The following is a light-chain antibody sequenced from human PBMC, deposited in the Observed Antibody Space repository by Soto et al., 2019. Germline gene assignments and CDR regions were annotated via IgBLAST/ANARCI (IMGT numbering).Light chain of an antibody. V-gene: IGLV2-8*01. CDR3: SSYAGTNNLV. Sequence: QSALTQPPSASGSPGQSVTISCTGTRSDVGGYNYVSWYQQYPGKAPKIMIYEVSERPSGVPVRFSGSKSGNTASLTVSGLKAEDEADYYCSSYAGTNNLVFGGGTKLTVL. J-gene: IGLJ3*02. CDR1: RSDVGGYNY. CDR2: EVS.